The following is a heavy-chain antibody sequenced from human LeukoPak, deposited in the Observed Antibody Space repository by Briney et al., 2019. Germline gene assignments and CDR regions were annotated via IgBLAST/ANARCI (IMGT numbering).Heavy chain of an antibody. D-gene: IGHD6-19*01. Sequence: SQTLSLTCAISGDSVSSNSAAWNWIRQSPSRSLEWLGRTYYRSKWYNDYAVSVKSRITINPDTSKNQFSLQLNSVTPEDTAVYYCARAHQSVAVYFYYYYMDVWGKGTTVTVSS. CDR3: ARAHQSVAVYFYYYYMDV. CDR1: GDSVSSNSAA. V-gene: IGHV6-1*01. CDR2: TYYRSKWYN. J-gene: IGHJ6*03.